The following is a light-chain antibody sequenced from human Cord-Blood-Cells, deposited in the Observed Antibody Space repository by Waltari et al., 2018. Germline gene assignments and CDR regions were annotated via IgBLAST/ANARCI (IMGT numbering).Light chain of an antibody. CDR2: RNN. Sequence: QSVLSPPPSASGTPRRSVTISCSASTSHIGSTDVYWYQQLPGTPPKLLIYRNNQRPSGVPDRFSGSKSGTSASLAISGLRSEDEADYYCAAWDDSLSGRVFGGGTKLTVL. CDR1: TSHIGSTD. V-gene: IGLV1-47*01. CDR3: AAWDDSLSGRV. J-gene: IGLJ3*02.